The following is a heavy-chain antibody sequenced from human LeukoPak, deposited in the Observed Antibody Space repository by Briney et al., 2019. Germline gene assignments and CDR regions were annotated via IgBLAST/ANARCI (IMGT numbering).Heavy chain of an antibody. D-gene: IGHD1-26*01. CDR2: IYYSGST. J-gene: IGHJ3*02. CDR1: DDSISSYY. V-gene: IGHV4-59*08. Sequence: SETLSLTCTVSDDSISSYYWSWIRQPPGKGLEWIGYIYYSGSTNYNPSLKSRVTISIDTSKNQFSLKLSSVTAADTAVYYCARHQWVPAFDIWGQGTMVTVSS. CDR3: ARHQWVPAFDI.